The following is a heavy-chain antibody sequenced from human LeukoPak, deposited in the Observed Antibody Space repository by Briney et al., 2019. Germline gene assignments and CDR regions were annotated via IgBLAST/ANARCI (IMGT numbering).Heavy chain of an antibody. CDR1: GFTFSSYA. CDR3: AHDLFGGKTGY. V-gene: IGHV3-23*01. J-gene: IGHJ4*02. D-gene: IGHD4-23*01. Sequence: GGSLRLSCAASGFTFSSYAMSWVRQAPGKGLEWVSAISGSGGSTYYADSVKGRFTISRDNSKNTLYLQMNSLRAEDTAVYYCAHDLFGGKTGYWGQGTLVTVSS. CDR2: ISGSGGST.